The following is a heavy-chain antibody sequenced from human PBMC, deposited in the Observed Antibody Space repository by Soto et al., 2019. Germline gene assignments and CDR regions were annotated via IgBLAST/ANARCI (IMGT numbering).Heavy chain of an antibody. Sequence: QLQLQESGSGLVKPSQTLSLTCAVSGGSISSGGYSWSWIRQPPGTGLEWIGSIYHSGRTYYNPALKSRVSMAGDRSTNQFSRKRSAVSAADTVVYYCARIRYDSSRYYGETSAFDICGQGTMVTVSS. CDR1: GGSISSGGYS. J-gene: IGHJ3*02. V-gene: IGHV4-30-2*01. D-gene: IGHD3-22*01. CDR2: IYHSGRT. CDR3: ARIRYDSSRYYGETSAFDI.